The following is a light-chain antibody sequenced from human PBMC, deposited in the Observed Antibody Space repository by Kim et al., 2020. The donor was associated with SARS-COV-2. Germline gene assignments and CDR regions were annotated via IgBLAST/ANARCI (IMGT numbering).Light chain of an antibody. Sequence: GETATLYSRARQSDTIDYLVGYQQKPGRAPRLLISGVSSRATGIPDRFSGSGYGTDFTLSIIRLEPEDFAVYYCHHYGTTPPFTFGPGTKVDIK. CDR3: HHYGTTPPFT. CDR1: QSDTIDY. V-gene: IGKV3-20*01. CDR2: GVS. J-gene: IGKJ3*01.